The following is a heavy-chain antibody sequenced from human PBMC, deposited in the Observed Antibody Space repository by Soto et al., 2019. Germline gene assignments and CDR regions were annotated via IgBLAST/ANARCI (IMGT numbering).Heavy chain of an antibody. D-gene: IGHD3-3*01. J-gene: IGHJ4*02. V-gene: IGHV3-21*01. Sequence: GGSLRLSCAASGFTFSSYSMNWVRQAPGKGLEWASSISSSSSYIYYADSVKGRFTISRDNAKNSLYLQMNSLRAEDTAVYYCASGVVTYYFDYWGQGTLVTVSS. CDR3: ASGVVTYYFDY. CDR2: ISSSSSYI. CDR1: GFTFSSYS.